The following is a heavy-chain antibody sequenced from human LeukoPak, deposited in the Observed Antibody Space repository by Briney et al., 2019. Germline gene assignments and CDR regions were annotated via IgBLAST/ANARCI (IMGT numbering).Heavy chain of an antibody. CDR1: GGAISSGSYY. CDR2: IYITGST. J-gene: IGHJ4*02. V-gene: IGHV4-61*02. Sequence: ASETLSLTCTVSGGAISSGSYYWSWIRQSAGKGLEWIGRIYITGSTNYNPSLKSRVSMSLDTSKNQLSLKLSSVTAADTAVYYCARVHYYDNSGYWFFDYWGQGTLVTVSS. CDR3: ARVHYYDNSGYWFFDY. D-gene: IGHD3-22*01.